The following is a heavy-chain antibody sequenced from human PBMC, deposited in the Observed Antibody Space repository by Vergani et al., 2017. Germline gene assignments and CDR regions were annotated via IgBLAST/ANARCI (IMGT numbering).Heavy chain of an antibody. D-gene: IGHD3-16*01. CDR2: IYYSGST. Sequence: QVQLQESGPGLVKPSETLSLTCTASGGSISSYYWSWIRQPPGKGLEWIGYIYYSGSTNYNPSLKSRVTISVDTSKNQFSLKLSSVTAADTAVYYCAREVWGNDYYYYYMDVWGKXP. V-gene: IGHV4-59*01. J-gene: IGHJ6*03. CDR3: AREVWGNDYYYYYMDV. CDR1: GGSISSYY.